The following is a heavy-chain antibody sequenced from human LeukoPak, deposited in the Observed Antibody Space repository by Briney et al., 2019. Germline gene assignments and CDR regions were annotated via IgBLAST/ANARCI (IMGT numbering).Heavy chain of an antibody. CDR3: ARVSLRFGELLDFDY. Sequence: GASVKVSCKASGYTFTSYYMHWVRQAPGQGLEWMGIINPSGGSTSYAQKFQGRVTMTRDTSTSTVYMEPSSLRSEDTAVYYCARVSLRFGELLDFDYWGQGTLVTVSS. CDR1: GYTFTSYY. V-gene: IGHV1-46*01. D-gene: IGHD3-10*01. J-gene: IGHJ4*02. CDR2: INPSGGST.